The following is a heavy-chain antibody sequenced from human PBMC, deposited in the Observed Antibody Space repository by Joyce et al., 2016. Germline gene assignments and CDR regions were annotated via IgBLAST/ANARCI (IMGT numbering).Heavy chain of an antibody. CDR2: ISYDGSNT. CDR1: GFTFSSYA. V-gene: IGHV3-30*04. CDR3: ARRPIRGAFDI. J-gene: IGHJ3*02. Sequence: QVQLVESGGGVVQPGRSLRFSCAASGFTFSSYAMHWVRQAPGKGLEWVAFISYDGSNTYYADSVKGRFTISRDNSKNTLSLQMNSLRAEDTAVYYCARRPIRGAFDIWGQGTMVTVSS.